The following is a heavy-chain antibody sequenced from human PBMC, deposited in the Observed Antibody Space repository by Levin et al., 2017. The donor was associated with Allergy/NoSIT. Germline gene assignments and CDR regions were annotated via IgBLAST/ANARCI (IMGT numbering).Heavy chain of an antibody. Sequence: QTLSLTCTFSGFSLSTSGVGVGWIRQPPGKALEWLALIYWDDDKRYSPSLKSRLTITKDTSKNQVVLTMTNMDPVDTATYYCAHSPYDYVWGSYRLDAFDIWGQGTMVTVSS. V-gene: IGHV2-5*02. CDR2: IYWDDDK. CDR3: AHSPYDYVWGSYRLDAFDI. J-gene: IGHJ3*02. CDR1: GFSLSTSGVG. D-gene: IGHD3-16*02.